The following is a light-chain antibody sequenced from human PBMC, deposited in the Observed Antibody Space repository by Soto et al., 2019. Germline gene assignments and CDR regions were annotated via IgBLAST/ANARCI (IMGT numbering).Light chain of an antibody. CDR3: QQYNSYPWT. CDR1: QSISSW. CDR2: DSS. Sequence: DIQMTQSPSTLAASVGDTVTLTCRASQSISSWLAWYQQKPGKAPKLLIYDSSNLASGVPPTFSGTGSGTQFALTISSLQPDDFETYHCQQYNSYPWTFGQGTKVEIK. V-gene: IGKV1-5*01. J-gene: IGKJ1*01.